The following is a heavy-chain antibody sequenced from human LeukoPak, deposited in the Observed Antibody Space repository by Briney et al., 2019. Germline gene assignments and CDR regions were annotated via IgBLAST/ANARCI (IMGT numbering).Heavy chain of an antibody. CDR2: INHSGST. CDR1: GGSFSGYY. J-gene: IGHJ4*02. D-gene: IGHD3-22*01. V-gene: IGHV4-34*01. Sequence: SETLSLTCAVYGGSFSGYYWSWIRQPPGKGLEWIGEINHSGSTNYNPSLKSRVTISADTSKNQFSLKLSSVTAADTAVYYCARDYDSSGYYGYWGQGTLVTVSS. CDR3: ARDYDSSGYYGY.